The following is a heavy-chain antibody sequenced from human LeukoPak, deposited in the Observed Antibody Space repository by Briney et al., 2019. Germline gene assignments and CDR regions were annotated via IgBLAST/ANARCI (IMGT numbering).Heavy chain of an antibody. J-gene: IGHJ4*02. CDR1: GFTFSSYE. D-gene: IGHD2-21*02. Sequence: GGSLRLSCAASGFTFSSYEMNWVRQAPGKGLEWVSYIISSGSTIYYADSVKGRFTISRDNAKNSLYLQMNSLRAEDTAVYYCARGGPYCGGDCYYYFDYWGQGTLVTVSS. CDR2: IISSGSTI. V-gene: IGHV3-48*03. CDR3: ARGGPYCGGDCYYYFDY.